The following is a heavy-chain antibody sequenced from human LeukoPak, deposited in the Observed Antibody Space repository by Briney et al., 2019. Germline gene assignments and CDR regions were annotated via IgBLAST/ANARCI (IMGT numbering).Heavy chain of an antibody. CDR1: GGSISSYY. Sequence: SETLSLTCTVSGGSISSYYWSWIRQPPGKGLEGIGYIYYSGSTNYNPSLKSRVTISVDTSKNQFSLKLSSVTAADTAVYYCARNSYGDYGRSDYYYYGMDVWGQGTTVTVSS. CDR2: IYYSGST. CDR3: ARNSYGDYGRSDYYYYGMDV. D-gene: IGHD4-17*01. V-gene: IGHV4-59*08. J-gene: IGHJ6*02.